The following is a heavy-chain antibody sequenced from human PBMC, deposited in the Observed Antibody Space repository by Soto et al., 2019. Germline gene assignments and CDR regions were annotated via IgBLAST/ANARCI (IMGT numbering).Heavy chain of an antibody. V-gene: IGHV3-23*01. J-gene: IGHJ6*02. Sequence: RGSLRLSCAASGFTFSSYAMSWVRQAPGKGLEWVSAISGSGGSTYYADSVKGRFTISRDNSKNTLYLQMNSLRAEDTAVYYCVKEGGSYPNYYYYGMDXWGQGTTVRVS. CDR2: ISGSGGST. D-gene: IGHD1-26*01. CDR3: VKEGGSYPNYYYYGMDX. CDR1: GFTFSSYA.